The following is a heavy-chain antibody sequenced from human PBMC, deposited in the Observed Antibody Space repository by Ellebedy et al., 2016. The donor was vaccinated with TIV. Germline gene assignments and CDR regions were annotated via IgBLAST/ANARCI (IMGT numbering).Heavy chain of an antibody. Sequence: AASVKVSCKASGYPFTNLDINWVRQATGQGLEWMGWMSPRNGNTGYAEKFQGRVTMTRDTSISTAYMELGSLTSEDTAVYYCARDLAVAASVPYNWFDPWGQGTLVTVSP. V-gene: IGHV1-8*01. CDR1: GYPFTNLD. CDR3: ARDLAVAASVPYNWFDP. D-gene: IGHD6-13*01. CDR2: MSPRNGNT. J-gene: IGHJ5*01.